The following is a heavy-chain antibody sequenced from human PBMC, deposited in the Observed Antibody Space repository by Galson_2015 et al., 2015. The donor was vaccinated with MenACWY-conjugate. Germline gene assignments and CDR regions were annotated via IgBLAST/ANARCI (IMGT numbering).Heavy chain of an antibody. Sequence: SLRLSCATSGFTFSNVWMSWVRQGPGKGLEWVARIKCKSDGGTTDYATPVKGRFTISRDDSTNMLSLQMNSLKVEDTAMYFCTRDRGVGGGRWWFDPWGQGTLVTVSS. D-gene: IGHD2-15*01. V-gene: IGHV3-15*01. CDR2: IKCKSDGGTT. CDR1: GFTFSNVW. J-gene: IGHJ5*02. CDR3: TRDRGVGGGRWWFDP.